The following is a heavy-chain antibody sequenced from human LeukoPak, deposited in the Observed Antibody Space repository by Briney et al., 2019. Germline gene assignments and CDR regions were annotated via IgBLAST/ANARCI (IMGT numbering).Heavy chain of an antibody. CDR1: GFTFSGYA. CDR3: AREVLAAAGKVFDP. D-gene: IGHD6-13*01. Sequence: GRSLRLSCAASGFTFSGYAMHWVRQAPGKGLEWVAVISYDGSNKYFADSVKGRFTISRDNSKNTLYLQMNSLRAEDTAVYYCAREVLAAAGKVFDPWGQGTLVTVSS. V-gene: IGHV3-30*04. CDR2: ISYDGSNK. J-gene: IGHJ5*02.